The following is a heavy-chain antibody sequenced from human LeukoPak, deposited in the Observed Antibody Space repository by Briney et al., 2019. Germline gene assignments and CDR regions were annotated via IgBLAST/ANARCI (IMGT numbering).Heavy chain of an antibody. D-gene: IGHD3-16*02. CDR1: GFTFSNFE. J-gene: IGHJ4*02. CDR2: ITRSSRII. Sequence: GSLRLSCAASGFTFSNFEMNWVRQIPGKGLEWLSFITRSSRIIYYADSVKGRFTISRDNANNSLHLQMNSLRVEDTGIYFCARGSTFGGVISDFWGQGTLVTVSS. V-gene: IGHV3-48*03. CDR3: ARGSTFGGVISDF.